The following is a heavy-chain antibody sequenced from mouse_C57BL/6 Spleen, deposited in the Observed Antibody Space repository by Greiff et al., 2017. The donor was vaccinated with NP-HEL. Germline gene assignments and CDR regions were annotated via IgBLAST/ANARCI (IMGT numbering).Heavy chain of an antibody. CDR2: IDPANGNT. J-gene: IGHJ1*03. CDR1: GFNIKNTY. V-gene: IGHV14-3*01. Sequence: VQLQQSVAELVRPGASVKLSCTASGFNIKNTYMHWVKQRPEQGLEWIGRIDPANGNTKYAPKFQGKATITADTSTTTAYLQLSSLTSEDTAIYYCASGYDYDWYFDVWGTGTTVTVSS. CDR3: ASGYDYDWYFDV. D-gene: IGHD2-4*01.